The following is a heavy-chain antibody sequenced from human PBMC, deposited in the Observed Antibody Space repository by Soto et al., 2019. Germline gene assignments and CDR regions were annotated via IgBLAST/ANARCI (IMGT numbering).Heavy chain of an antibody. CDR2: IYSGGST. V-gene: IGHV3-66*01. CDR1: GFTVSSNY. D-gene: IGHD4-17*01. CDR3: ARIQNDYGDYGYYYYYVDV. J-gene: IGHJ6*03. Sequence: GGSLRLSCAASGFTVSSNYMSWVRQAPGKGLEWVSVIYSGGSTYYADSVKGRFTISRDNSKNTLYLQMNSLRAEDTAVYYCARIQNDYGDYGYYYYYVDVWGKGTTVTVSS.